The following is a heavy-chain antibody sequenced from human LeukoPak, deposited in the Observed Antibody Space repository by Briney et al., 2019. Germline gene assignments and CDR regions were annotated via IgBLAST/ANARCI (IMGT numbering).Heavy chain of an antibody. CDR3: AKEYGAYVFDY. J-gene: IGHJ4*02. D-gene: IGHD4-17*01. V-gene: IGHV3-23*01. CDR2: TSGSGVNS. CDR1: GFTFSDYY. Sequence: GGSLRLSCAASGFTFSDYYMSWIRQAPGKGLEWVAATSGSGVNSYYADSVRGRSTISRDNSQNTLYLQMDSLRAEDTALYYCAKEYGAYVFDYWGREPWSPSPQ.